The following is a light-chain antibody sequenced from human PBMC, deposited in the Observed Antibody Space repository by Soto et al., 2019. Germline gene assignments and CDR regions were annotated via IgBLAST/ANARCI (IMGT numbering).Light chain of an antibody. CDR2: GAS. V-gene: IGKV3-20*01. CDR3: QQYGISTWT. CDR1: QSVSSNY. J-gene: IGKJ1*01. Sequence: EIVLTQSPGTLSLSPGERATLSCRASQSVSSNYLAWYQQKPGQAPRLLIYGASSRATGIPDRFSGSESGTDFTFTISALVSEDFAVYFCQQYGISTWTFGQGTNVDIK.